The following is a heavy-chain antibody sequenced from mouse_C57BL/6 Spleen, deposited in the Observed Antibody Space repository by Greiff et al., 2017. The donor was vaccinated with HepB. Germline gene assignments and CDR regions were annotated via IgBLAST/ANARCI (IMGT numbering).Heavy chain of an antibody. CDR2: IWRGGST. V-gene: IGHV2-5*01. D-gene: IGHD1-1*01. J-gene: IGHJ1*03. CDR1: GFSLTSYG. Sequence: VQLVESGPGLVQPSQSLSITCTVSGFSLTSYGVHWVRQSPGKGLEWLGVIWRGGSTDYNAAFMSRLSITKDNSKSQVFFKMNSLQADDTAIYYCAKRSSDYYGSSYVYFDVWGTGTTVTVSS. CDR3: AKRSSDYYGSSYVYFDV.